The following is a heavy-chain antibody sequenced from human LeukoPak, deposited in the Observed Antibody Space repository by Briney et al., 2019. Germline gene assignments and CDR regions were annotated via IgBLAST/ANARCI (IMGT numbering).Heavy chain of an antibody. V-gene: IGHV1-8*03. Sequence: GASVKVSCKASGYTFTSYDINWVRQATGQGLEWMGWMNPNSGNTGYAQKFQGRVTITRNTSISTAYMELSSLRSEDTAVYYCARSYYDSSGYYYARESYSWFDPWGQGTLVTVSS. J-gene: IGHJ5*02. D-gene: IGHD3-22*01. CDR1: GYTFTSYD. CDR3: ARSYYDSSGYYYARESYSWFDP. CDR2: MNPNSGNT.